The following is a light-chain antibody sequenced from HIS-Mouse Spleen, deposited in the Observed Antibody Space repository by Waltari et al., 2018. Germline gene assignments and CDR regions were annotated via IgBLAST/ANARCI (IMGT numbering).Light chain of an antibody. Sequence: EIVLTQSPGTLSLSPGERATLPCRASQSVSSSYLAWYQQKPGQAPRLLIYGASSRATGIPDRFSGSGSGTDLTLTISRLEPEDFAVYYCQQYGSSPLTFGGGTKVEIK. CDR3: QQYGSSPLT. CDR2: GAS. V-gene: IGKV3-20*01. J-gene: IGKJ4*01. CDR1: QSVSSSY.